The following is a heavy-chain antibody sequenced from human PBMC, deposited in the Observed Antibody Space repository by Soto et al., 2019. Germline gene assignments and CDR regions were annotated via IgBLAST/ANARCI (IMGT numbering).Heavy chain of an antibody. CDR3: ARELFYYGMDV. V-gene: IGHV3-53*01. Sequence: PGGSLRLSCAASGFTVSSNYMSWVRQTPGKGLEWVSVIYSGGSTYYADSVKGRFTISRDNSKNTLYFQMNSLRAEDTAVYYCARELFYYGMDVWGQGTTVTVSS. J-gene: IGHJ6*02. D-gene: IGHD2-21*01. CDR2: IYSGGST. CDR1: GFTVSSNY.